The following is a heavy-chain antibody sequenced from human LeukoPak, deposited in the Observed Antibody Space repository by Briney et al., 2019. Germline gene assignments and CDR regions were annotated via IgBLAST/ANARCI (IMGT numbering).Heavy chain of an antibody. CDR2: INAYIGNT. CDR1: GYTFTSHG. D-gene: IGHD3-22*01. J-gene: IGHJ4*02. Sequence: ASVKVSCKASGYTFTSHGISWVRQAPGQGLERMGWINAYIGNTNYAQKLQGRVTMTTDTSTSTAYMELRSLRSDDTAVYYCARDDYYDSSGYYKFWGQGTLVTVSS. CDR3: ARDDYYDSSGYYKF. V-gene: IGHV1-18*01.